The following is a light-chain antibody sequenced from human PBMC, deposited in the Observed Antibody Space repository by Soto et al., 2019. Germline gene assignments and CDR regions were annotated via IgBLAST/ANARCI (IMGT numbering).Light chain of an antibody. CDR3: QQSYSNLYT. J-gene: IGKJ2*01. V-gene: IGKV1-39*01. CDR1: QSISSY. Sequence: DIQMTQSPSSLSASVGDRVTSTCRASQSISSYLNWYQQKPGKAPKLLIYAASSLQSGVPSRFSGSGSGTEFTLTISSLQPEDFATYYCQQSYSNLYTFGQGTKLEIK. CDR2: AAS.